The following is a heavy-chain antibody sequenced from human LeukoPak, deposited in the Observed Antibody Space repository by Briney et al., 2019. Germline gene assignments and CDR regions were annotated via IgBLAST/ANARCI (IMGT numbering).Heavy chain of an antibody. V-gene: IGHV3-9*01. J-gene: IGHJ3*02. CDR3: AKVWIVVAANDAFDI. CDR2: ISWNSGSI. Sequence: PGRSLRLSCAASGFTFDDYAMHWVRQAPGKGLEWVSGISWNSGSIGYADSVKGRFTISRDNAKNSLYLQMNSLRAEDTALYYCAKVWIVVAANDAFDIWGQGTMVTVPS. CDR1: GFTFDDYA. D-gene: IGHD2-15*01.